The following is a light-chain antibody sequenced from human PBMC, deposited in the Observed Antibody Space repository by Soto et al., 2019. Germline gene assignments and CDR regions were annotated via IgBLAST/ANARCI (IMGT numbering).Light chain of an antibody. CDR1: VSDIGGYYY. V-gene: IGLV2-14*01. CDR3: SSYTSSDTWV. J-gene: IGLJ3*02. Sequence: QSVLTQPASVSGSPGQSITISCTGTVSDIGGYYYVSWYQHHPGKAPKLIIYEVTNRPSGVSNRFSGSKSGNTASLTISGLQAEDESDYYCSSYTSSDTWVFGGGTKLTVL. CDR2: EVT.